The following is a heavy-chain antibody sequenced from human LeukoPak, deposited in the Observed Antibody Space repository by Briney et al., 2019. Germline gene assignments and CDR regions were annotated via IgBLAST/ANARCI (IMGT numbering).Heavy chain of an antibody. D-gene: IGHD4-17*01. V-gene: IGHV4-30-4*01. Sequence: SETLSLTCTVSGGSISSGDYYWSWIRQPPGKGLEWIGYIYYSGSTYYNPSLKSRVTISVDTSKNQFSLKLSSVTAADTAVCYCARENRLTVTTGRSTLGCFDLWGRGTLVTVSS. J-gene: IGHJ2*01. CDR2: IYYSGST. CDR3: ARENRLTVTTGRSTLGCFDL. CDR1: GGSISSGDYY.